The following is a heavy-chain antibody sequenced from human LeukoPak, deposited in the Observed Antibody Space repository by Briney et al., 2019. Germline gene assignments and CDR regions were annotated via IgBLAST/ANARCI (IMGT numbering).Heavy chain of an antibody. D-gene: IGHD3-22*01. CDR3: EKGSSGYFVDL. J-gene: IGHJ5*02. CDR2: ISNDGGGT. CDR1: GFIFNNYA. V-gene: IGHV3-23*01. Sequence: GGSLKLSCAASGFIFNNYALIWVRQAPGKGLEWVSAISNDGGGTNYADFVKGRFTISRDNSKNTLFLQMNSLRAEDTALYYCEKGSSGYFVDLWGQGTLVTVSS.